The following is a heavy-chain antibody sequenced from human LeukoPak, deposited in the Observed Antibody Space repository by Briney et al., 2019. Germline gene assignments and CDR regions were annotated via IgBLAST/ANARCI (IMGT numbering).Heavy chain of an antibody. CDR3: ASALTTVTPHFHC. V-gene: IGHV3-74*01. CDR1: GFTFSSYW. Sequence: GGSLRLSCAASGFTFSSYWMHWVRQPPGKGLVWVSRIDTDGSSATYADSVKGRFTISRDNAKNTVYLQMNSLSVEDTGVYYCASALTTVTPHFHCWGQGTLVTASS. D-gene: IGHD4-17*01. J-gene: IGHJ4*02. CDR2: IDTDGSSA.